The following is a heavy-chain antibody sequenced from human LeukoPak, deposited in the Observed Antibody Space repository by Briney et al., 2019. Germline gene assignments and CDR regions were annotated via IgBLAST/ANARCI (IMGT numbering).Heavy chain of an antibody. CDR1: GFTFSSYS. V-gene: IGHV3-48*02. CDR2: INSGSSYM. J-gene: IGHJ4*02. Sequence: PGGSLRLSCAASGFTFSSYSMNWVRQAPGKGLEWVSYINSGSSYMYYPDSVKGRFTISRDNAKNSLYLQMDSLRDEDTAVYYCARGRVWGSGSYGYWGQGTLVTVSS. D-gene: IGHD3-10*01. CDR3: ARGRVWGSGSYGY.